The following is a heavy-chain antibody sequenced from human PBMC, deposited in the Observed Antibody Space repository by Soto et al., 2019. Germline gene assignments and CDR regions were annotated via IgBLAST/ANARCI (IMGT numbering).Heavy chain of an antibody. D-gene: IGHD6-19*01. J-gene: IGHJ4*02. CDR2: IVVGSGHS. CDR1: GFTFSNSA. V-gene: IGHV1-58*01. CDR3: AADVIAVAGDFDH. Sequence: QVQLVQSGPEVKKPGTSVRVSCKASGFTFSNSAVQWVRQSRGQRLEWMGWIVVGSGHSNLAQKFQDRVTLTRDMSTGTAYMELSSLRSEDTAVYYCAADVIAVAGDFDHWGQGTQVTVSS.